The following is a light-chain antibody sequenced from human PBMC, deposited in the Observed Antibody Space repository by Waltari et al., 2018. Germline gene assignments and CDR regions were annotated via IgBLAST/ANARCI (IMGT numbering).Light chain of an antibody. CDR3: QQYNIWPWT. V-gene: IGKV3-15*01. CDR2: RAS. Sequence: ELVMTQSPATLSVSPGERASLSCRASQSASTSLAWYQQPPGQAPRLLIYRASTRAAGFPARFSGSGSGTEFTLTISSLQSEDSAIYYCQQYNIWPWTFGQGTKVDIK. J-gene: IGKJ1*01. CDR1: QSASTS.